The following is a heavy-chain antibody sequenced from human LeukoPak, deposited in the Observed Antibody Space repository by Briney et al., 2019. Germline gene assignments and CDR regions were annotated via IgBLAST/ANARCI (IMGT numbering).Heavy chain of an antibody. J-gene: IGHJ5*02. Sequence: GGSLRLSCAVSGFTLSNYGMHWVRQTPGKGLEWVAFLRHDGSNTNYADSVKGRFTISRDNAKNSLYLQMNSLRAEDTAVYYCARDPLSYYGSGKPNWFDPWGQGTLVTVSS. CDR2: LRHDGSNT. CDR1: GFTLSNYG. CDR3: ARDPLSYYGSGKPNWFDP. D-gene: IGHD3-10*01. V-gene: IGHV3-30*02.